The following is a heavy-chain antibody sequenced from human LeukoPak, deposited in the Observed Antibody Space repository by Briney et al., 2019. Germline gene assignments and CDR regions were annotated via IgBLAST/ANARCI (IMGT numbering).Heavy chain of an antibody. V-gene: IGHV3-9*01. Sequence: GGSLRLSCAASGFTFDDYAMHWVRQAPGKGLDWVSGISWNSGSIGYADSVKGRFTISRDNAKNSLYLQMNSLRAEDTALYYCAKVKDSSGYYVGNFDYWGQGTLVTVSS. CDR2: ISWNSGSI. CDR1: GFTFDDYA. CDR3: AKVKDSSGYYVGNFDY. D-gene: IGHD3-22*01. J-gene: IGHJ4*02.